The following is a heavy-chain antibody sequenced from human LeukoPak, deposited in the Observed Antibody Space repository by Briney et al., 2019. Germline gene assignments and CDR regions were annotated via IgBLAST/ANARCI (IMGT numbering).Heavy chain of an antibody. J-gene: IGHJ4*02. D-gene: IGHD3-3*01. CDR3: ASSFGLRFLEWPIDY. Sequence: PSETLSLTCTVSGGSISSSSYYWGWIRQPPGKGLEWIGSIYYGGSTYYNPSLKSRVTISVDTSKNQFSLKLSSVTAADTAVYYCASSFGLRFLEWPIDYWGQGTLVTVSS. V-gene: IGHV4-39*01. CDR2: IYYGGST. CDR1: GGSISSSSYY.